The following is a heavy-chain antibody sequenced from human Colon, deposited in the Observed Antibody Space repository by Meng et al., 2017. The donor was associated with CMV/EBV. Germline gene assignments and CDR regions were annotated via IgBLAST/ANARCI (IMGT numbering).Heavy chain of an antibody. D-gene: IGHD3-10*01. Sequence: GGSLRLSCAASGFTFSDYAMNWVRQAPGKGLEWVSYISGSGSSTIYYADSVRGRFTISRDNGKTSLYLQMNSLRAAATAVYYCARVGASGSFYPWGQGTLVTVSS. CDR1: GFTFSDYA. CDR2: ISGSGSSTI. V-gene: IGHV3-48*03. J-gene: IGHJ5*02. CDR3: ARVGASGSFYP.